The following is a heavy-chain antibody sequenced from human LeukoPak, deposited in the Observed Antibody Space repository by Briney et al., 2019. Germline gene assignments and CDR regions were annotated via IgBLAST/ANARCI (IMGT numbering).Heavy chain of an antibody. Sequence: PSETLSLTCTVSGGSISSSSYYWGWIRQPPGKGLEWIGSIYYSGSTYYNPSLKSRVTISVDTSKNQFSLKLSSVTAADTAVYYCARVQCGGDCYSTYNWFDPWGQGTLVTVSS. V-gene: IGHV4-39*01. D-gene: IGHD2-21*02. J-gene: IGHJ5*02. CDR1: GGSISSSSYY. CDR2: IYYSGST. CDR3: ARVQCGGDCYSTYNWFDP.